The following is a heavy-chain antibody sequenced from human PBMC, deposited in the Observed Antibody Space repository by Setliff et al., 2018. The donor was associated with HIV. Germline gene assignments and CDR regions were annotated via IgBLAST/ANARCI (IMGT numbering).Heavy chain of an antibody. V-gene: IGHV1-46*01. CDR1: GYTFTSYY. CDR3: ARXXXSSWYRSGGGEPIYYFDY. D-gene: IGHD6-13*01. Sequence: RASVKVSCKASGYTFTSYYMHWVRQAPGQGLEWMGIINPSGGSTSYAQKFQGRVTMTRDTSTSTVYMELSSLRSEDTAVYYCARXXXSSWYRSGGGEPIYYFDYWGQGTLVTVSS. J-gene: IGHJ4*02. CDR2: INPSGGST.